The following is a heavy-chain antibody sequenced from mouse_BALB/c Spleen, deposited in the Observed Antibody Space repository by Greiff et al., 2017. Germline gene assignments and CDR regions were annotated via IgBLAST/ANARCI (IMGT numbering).Heavy chain of an antibody. Sequence: EVKLVESGGGLVQPKGSLKLSCAASGFTFNTYAMNWVRQAPGKGLEWVARIRSKSNNYATYYADSVKDRFTISRDDSQSMLYLQMNNLKTEDTAMYYCVRQATVVARDAMDYWGQGTSVTVSS. CDR3: VRQATVVARDAMDY. CDR1: GFTFNTYA. D-gene: IGHD1-1*01. V-gene: IGHV10-1*02. J-gene: IGHJ4*01. CDR2: IRSKSNNYAT.